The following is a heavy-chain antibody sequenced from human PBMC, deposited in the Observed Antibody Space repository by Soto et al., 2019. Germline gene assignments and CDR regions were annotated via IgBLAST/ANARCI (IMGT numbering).Heavy chain of an antibody. Sequence: QLQLQESGPGLVKPSETLSLTCSVSGGSISSSSYFWGWIRQPPGKGLEWVASIYYSGSTYYNPSLKSRVTVPVDTSKNQFSLKLSSLTASDTAVYYCARHPSDFWFDPWGQGTLVTVSS. CDR2: IYYSGST. J-gene: IGHJ5*02. CDR3: ARHPSDFWFDP. V-gene: IGHV4-39*01. CDR1: GGSISSSSYF. D-gene: IGHD2-21*02.